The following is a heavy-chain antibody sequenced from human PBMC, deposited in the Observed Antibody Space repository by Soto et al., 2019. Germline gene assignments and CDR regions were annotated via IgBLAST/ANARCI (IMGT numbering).Heavy chain of an antibody. CDR2: ILSKAGNYAT. V-gene: IGHV3-73*01. CDR3: IRGGSPYYYDY. J-gene: IGHJ4*02. Sequence: EVQLVESGGGLVQPGGSLKLSCAASGFIFSGSAVHWVRQASGEGLEWVGRILSKAGNYATAYPGSMTGRFTISRDDSENTAFLQMNSLKTEHTAVYYCIRGGSPYYYDYWGQGTLVAVSS. CDR1: GFIFSGSA.